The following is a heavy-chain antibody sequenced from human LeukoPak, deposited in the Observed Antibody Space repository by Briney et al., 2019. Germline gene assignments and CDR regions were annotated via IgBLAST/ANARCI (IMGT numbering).Heavy chain of an antibody. D-gene: IGHD6-19*01. CDR3: ARLVAGTGEYNFDY. CDR1: GGSISGYY. V-gene: IGHV4-59*08. Sequence: PSETLSLTCTVSGGSISGYYWSWIRQPPGKGLEWIGYIYYSGSTNYNPSLKSRVTISVDTSKNQFSLKLSSVTAADTAVYYCARLVAGTGEYNFDYWGQGTLVTVSS. CDR2: IYYSGST. J-gene: IGHJ4*02.